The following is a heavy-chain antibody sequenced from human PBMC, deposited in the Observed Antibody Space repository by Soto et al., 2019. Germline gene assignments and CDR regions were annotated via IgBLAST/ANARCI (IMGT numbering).Heavy chain of an antibody. J-gene: IGHJ1*01. CDR3: ARTSGDYGLSKYFQH. Sequence: QVQLQESGPGLVEPSQTLSLICTVSGGSISSGDYYWSWIRQLPGKGLEWIGYIYYSGTTFHNPSLKSRVSISVDTSKNLCSLKLSSVTAADTAVYYCARTSGDYGLSKYFQHWGQGTLVTVSS. CDR2: IYYSGTT. CDR1: GGSISSGDYY. V-gene: IGHV4-31*03. D-gene: IGHD4-17*01.